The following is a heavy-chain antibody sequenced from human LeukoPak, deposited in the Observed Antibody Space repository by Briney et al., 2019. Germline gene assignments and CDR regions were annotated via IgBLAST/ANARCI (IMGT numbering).Heavy chain of an antibody. V-gene: IGHV3-30*18. CDR1: GFTFSSYG. D-gene: IGHD3-22*01. Sequence: PGGSLRLSCAASGFTFSSYGMHWVRQAPGKGLEWVAVISYDGSNKYYADSVKGRFTISRDNSKNPLYLQMNSLRAEDTAVYYCANAEGDSSGYYHGWFDLWGQGTLVTVSS. CDR3: ANAEGDSSGYYHGWFDL. J-gene: IGHJ5*02. CDR2: ISYDGSNK.